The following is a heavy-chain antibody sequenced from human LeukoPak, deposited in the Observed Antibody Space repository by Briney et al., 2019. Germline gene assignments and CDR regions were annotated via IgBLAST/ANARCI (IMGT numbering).Heavy chain of an antibody. D-gene: IGHD3-10*01. Sequence: GGSLRLSCTGSGFTFSDHYMTWIRQAPGKGLEWISYISSSGTTTYYADSVKGRFTISRANAKTSVYLQMEGLRADDTAVYYCARVGSSRGWFAPWGHGTLVTVSS. J-gene: IGHJ5*02. CDR3: ARVGSSRGWFAP. V-gene: IGHV3-11*01. CDR2: ISSSGTTT. CDR1: GFTFSDHY.